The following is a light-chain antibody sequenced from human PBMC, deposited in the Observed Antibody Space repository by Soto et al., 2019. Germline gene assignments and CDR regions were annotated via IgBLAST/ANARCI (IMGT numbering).Light chain of an antibody. CDR1: QGISSW. CDR2: AAT. V-gene: IGKV1D-12*01. J-gene: IGKJ4*01. Sequence: DLQMTQSPSSVSASVGDRVTITCRASQGISSWLAWYQQKPGKAPKLLIYAATRLQRGVPFRFSASGAGTDFTLTITSLQPEDFATYYCQQANSFPLTFGGGTKVEIK. CDR3: QQANSFPLT.